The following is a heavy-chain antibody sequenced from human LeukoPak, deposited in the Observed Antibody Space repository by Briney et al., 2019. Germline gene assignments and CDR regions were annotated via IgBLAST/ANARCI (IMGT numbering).Heavy chain of an antibody. CDR2: ISISGSTI. D-gene: IGHD6-19*01. CDR3: GGAGAGLPLDAFYI. J-gene: IGHJ3*02. CDR1: GFTFSSYE. Sequence: GGSLRLSCAASGFTFSSYEMNWVRQAPGKGLEWVSFISISGSTIYYAVSVKGRFTIARDNAKNSRYLQMNSLRAEDTVVYYWGGAGAGLPLDAFYIWGQGTMVTVSS. V-gene: IGHV3-48*03.